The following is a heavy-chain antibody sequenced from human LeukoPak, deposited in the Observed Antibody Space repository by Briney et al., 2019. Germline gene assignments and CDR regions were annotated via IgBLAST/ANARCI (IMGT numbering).Heavy chain of an antibody. D-gene: IGHD2-15*01. Sequence: GGSLRLSCSASGFTFSSYTMNWVRQAPGKGLEWVSSISDSGGSTYHADSVKGRFTISRDNYKNTLYLQMNSLRAEDTAVYYCARYCIGGSCYGDYWGQGTLVTVSS. V-gene: IGHV3-23*01. CDR3: ARYCIGGSCYGDY. CDR1: GFTFSSYT. J-gene: IGHJ4*02. CDR2: ISDSGGST.